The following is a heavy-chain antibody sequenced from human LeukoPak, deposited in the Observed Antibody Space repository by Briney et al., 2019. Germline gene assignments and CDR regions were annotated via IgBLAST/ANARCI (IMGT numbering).Heavy chain of an antibody. D-gene: IGHD5-12*01. CDR1: GGSISSGSYY. J-gene: IGHJ3*02. Sequence: SETLSLTCTVSGGSISSGSYYWGWIRQPPGKGLEWIGTIYYSGSTYYNPSLKSRVTISVDTSKNQFSLKLNSVTAADTGIYYCARHSRSAYTGYENAFDIWGQGTMVTVSS. CDR3: ARHSRSAYTGYENAFDI. V-gene: IGHV4-39*01. CDR2: IYYSGST.